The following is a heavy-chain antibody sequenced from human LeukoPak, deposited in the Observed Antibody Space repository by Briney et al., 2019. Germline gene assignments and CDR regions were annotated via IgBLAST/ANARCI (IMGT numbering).Heavy chain of an antibody. Sequence: GRSLRLSCAASGFTFSSYGMHWDRQAPGKGLEWVAVISYDGSNKYYADSVKGRFTISRDNSKNTLYLQMNSLRAEDTAVYYCASPLRGYCSSTSCYSLWGQGTLVTVSS. D-gene: IGHD2-2*01. CDR1: GFTFSSYG. CDR2: ISYDGSNK. CDR3: ASPLRGYCSSTSCYSL. J-gene: IGHJ4*02. V-gene: IGHV3-30*03.